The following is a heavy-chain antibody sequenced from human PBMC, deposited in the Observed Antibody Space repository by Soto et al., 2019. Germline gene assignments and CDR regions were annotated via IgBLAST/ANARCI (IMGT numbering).Heavy chain of an antibody. CDR3: ATSQLGEYFDN. D-gene: IGHD1-1*01. V-gene: IGHV4-4*02. CDR2: IYHSGSI. CDR1: SDSISSSLW. Sequence: LSLTCDVSSDSISSSLWWSWVRQTPGKGLEWIGEIYHSGSINYNPSLKSRVTISADRSKNQFSLTLTAVTAADTAVYYCATSQLGEYFDNWGQGTLVTVSS. J-gene: IGHJ4*02.